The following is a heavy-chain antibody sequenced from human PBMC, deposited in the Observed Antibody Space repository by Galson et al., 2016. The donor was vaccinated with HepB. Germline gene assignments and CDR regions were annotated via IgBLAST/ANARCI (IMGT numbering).Heavy chain of an antibody. CDR3: ARTYYYDTSGYYRVFDI. V-gene: IGHV1-8*01. CDR2: MNPNSANT. J-gene: IGHJ3*02. Sequence: KVSCKASGYSFTSYDINWVRQATGQGLEWMGWMNPNSANTGYAQKFQGRVTMTTDTSTSTAYMELRSLTSDDTTVYYCARTYYYDTSGYYRVFDIWGQGTMVTVSS. D-gene: IGHD3-22*01. CDR1: GYSFTSYD.